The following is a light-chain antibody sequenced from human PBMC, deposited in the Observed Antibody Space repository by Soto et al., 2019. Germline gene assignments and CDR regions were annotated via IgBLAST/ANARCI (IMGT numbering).Light chain of an antibody. CDR2: GAS. CDR3: QQYHNWPPIT. CDR1: QSVSSN. J-gene: IGKJ5*01. Sequence: EIVMTQSPATLSVSPGERATLSCRASQSVSSNLAWYQQKPGQPPSLLIYGASTRATGIPARFSGSGSGTEFTLTISSLQSEDFAVYYCQQYHNWPPITFGQGTRLEIK. V-gene: IGKV3-15*01.